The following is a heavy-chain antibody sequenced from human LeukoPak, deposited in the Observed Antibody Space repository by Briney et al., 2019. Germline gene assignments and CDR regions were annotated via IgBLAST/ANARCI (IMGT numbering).Heavy chain of an antibody. CDR1: GFTFSSYA. Sequence: PGGSLRLSCAASGFTFSSYAMSWVRQAPGKGLEWVSAISGSGGSTYYADSVKGRFTISRDNSKNTLYLQMNSLRAEDTAVYYCVKSVLLSPGNPYGSGSYYHYWGQGTLVTVSS. CDR3: VKSVLLSPGNPYGSGSYYHY. D-gene: IGHD3-10*01. CDR2: ISGSGGST. J-gene: IGHJ4*02. V-gene: IGHV3-23*01.